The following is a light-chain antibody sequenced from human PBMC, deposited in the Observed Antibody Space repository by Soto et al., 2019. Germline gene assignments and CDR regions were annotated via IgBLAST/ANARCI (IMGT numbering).Light chain of an antibody. Sequence: EIVLTQSPGTLSLSPGERATLSCRASQSVSSNYLAWYQHKPGQAPRLLIYGASSRATGIPDRFSGSGSRTDFTLTISRLEPEDFAVYYCQQFGSSPLHTFGQGTKLEIK. CDR3: QQFGSSPLHT. CDR2: GAS. CDR1: QSVSSNY. J-gene: IGKJ2*01. V-gene: IGKV3-20*01.